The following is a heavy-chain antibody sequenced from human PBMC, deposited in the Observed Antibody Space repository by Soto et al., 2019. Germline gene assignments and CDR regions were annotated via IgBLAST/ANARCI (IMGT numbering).Heavy chain of an antibody. V-gene: IGHV1-3*01. CDR1: GYTFTSYA. Sequence: AASVKVSCKASGYTFTSYAMHWVRQAPGQRLEWMGWINAGNGNTKYSQKFQGRVTITRDTSASTAYMELSSLRSEDTAVYYCARDSGVGASFDYWGQGTLVTVSS. J-gene: IGHJ4*02. CDR3: ARDSGVGASFDY. D-gene: IGHD1-26*01. CDR2: INAGNGNT.